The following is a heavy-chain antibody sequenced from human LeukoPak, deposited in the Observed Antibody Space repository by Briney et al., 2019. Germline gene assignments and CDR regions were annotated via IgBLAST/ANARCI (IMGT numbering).Heavy chain of an antibody. J-gene: IGHJ4*02. Sequence: ASVKVSCKASDYTFSNYGYNWVRQAPGQGLEWMGWISAYNGDTNHAQKFQGRHTMTTDASTRTAYMALKSLRSDDTAVYYCAREGSCSGGNCRLDYWGQGNLVTVFS. D-gene: IGHD2-15*01. CDR1: DYTFSNYG. V-gene: IGHV1-18*01. CDR3: AREGSCSGGNCRLDY. CDR2: ISAYNGDT.